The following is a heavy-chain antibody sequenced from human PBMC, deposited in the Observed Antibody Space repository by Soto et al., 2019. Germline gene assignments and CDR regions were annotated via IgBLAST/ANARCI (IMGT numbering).Heavy chain of an antibody. D-gene: IGHD3-22*01. J-gene: IGHJ3*02. V-gene: IGHV4-31*03. CDR2: IYFRGNT. CDR3: AREGGSYDSGGYLIRGAFDI. Sequence: SETLSLTCSVSGDSISRIDYYWTWIRQHPEKGLEWIGNIYFRGNTYYSPSLESRLTISVDTSKNQFSLKLTSVTAADTAVYYCAREGGSYDSGGYLIRGAFDIWGQGTMVTVS. CDR1: GDSISRIDYY.